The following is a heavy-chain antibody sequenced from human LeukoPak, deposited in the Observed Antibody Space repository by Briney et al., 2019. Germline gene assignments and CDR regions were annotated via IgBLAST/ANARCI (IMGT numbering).Heavy chain of an antibody. J-gene: IGHJ4*02. CDR3: AKRSGYCSLISRSHFFDS. CDR1: GFTFRSHA. V-gene: IGHV3-23*01. D-gene: IGHD2-2*01. CDR2: TSGSGDIT. Sequence: GTSLRLSCVASGFTFRSHAMSWVRQAPGKGLEWVSSTSGSGDITDYADSVKGRFTISRDNSKNTLYLQMTSLRAEDTAVYYCAKRSGYCSLISRSHFFDSWGQGTLVTVSS.